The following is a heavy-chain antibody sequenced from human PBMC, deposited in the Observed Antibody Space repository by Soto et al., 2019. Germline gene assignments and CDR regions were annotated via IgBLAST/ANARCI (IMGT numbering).Heavy chain of an antibody. Sequence: QVQLVQSGAEVKKPGASVKVSCKASGYTFTSYGISWVRQAPGQGLEWMGWISAYNGNTNYAQKLQGIVTMTADTSKSIAYIELRSLRSDDTAVYYCARDAVYVYYYSSGDLLSFDFWGQGTLVTVCS. J-gene: IGHJ4*02. CDR2: ISAYNGNT. CDR1: GYTFTSYG. CDR3: ARDAVYVYYYSSGDLLSFDF. D-gene: IGHD3-22*01. V-gene: IGHV1-18*01.